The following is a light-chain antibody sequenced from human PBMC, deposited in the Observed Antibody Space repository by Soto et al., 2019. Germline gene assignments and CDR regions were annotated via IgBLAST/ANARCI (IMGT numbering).Light chain of an antibody. J-gene: IGLJ1*01. CDR2: EVS. CDR1: SSDVGGYNY. Sequence: QSALTQPASVSGSPGQSITISCTGTSSDVGGYNYVSWYQQHPGKAPKLMIYEVSNRPSGVSNRFSGSKSGNTASLTISGPQAEDGADYYCSSYTSSSTYVFGTGTKLTAL. V-gene: IGLV2-14*01. CDR3: SSYTSSSTYV.